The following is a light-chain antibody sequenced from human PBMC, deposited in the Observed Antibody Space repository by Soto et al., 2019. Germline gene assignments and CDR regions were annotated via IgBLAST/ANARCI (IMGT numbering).Light chain of an antibody. CDR1: QSVSSSF. J-gene: IGKJ5*01. CDR3: QQRSNWPPIT. CDR2: GAS. Sequence: EIMLTQSPGTLSLSPGERATFSCRASQSVSSSFLAWYQQKVGQAPRLLIYGASSRATGIPDRFSGSGSGTDFTLTISSLEPEDFAVYYCQQRSNWPPITFGQGTRLEIK. V-gene: IGKV3D-20*02.